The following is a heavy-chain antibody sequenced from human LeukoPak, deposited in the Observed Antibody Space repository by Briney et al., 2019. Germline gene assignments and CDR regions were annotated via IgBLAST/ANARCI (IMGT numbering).Heavy chain of an antibody. Sequence: PSETLSLTCTVSGYSISSSYYWSWIRQSPGKGLECIGYIYYTGSTNYNPSLKSRVTISVETSKNQFYLQLKTVTAADTAVYYCARGGYYGSGNDFRFDPWGQGTLVTVSS. D-gene: IGHD3-10*01. CDR1: GYSISSSYY. CDR3: ARGGYYGSGNDFRFDP. J-gene: IGHJ5*02. CDR2: IYYTGST. V-gene: IGHV4-61*01.